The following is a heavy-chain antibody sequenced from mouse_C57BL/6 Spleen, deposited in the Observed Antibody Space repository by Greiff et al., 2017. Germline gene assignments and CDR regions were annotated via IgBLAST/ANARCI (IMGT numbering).Heavy chain of an antibody. J-gene: IGHJ2*01. D-gene: IGHD1-1*01. CDR3: ARGTTVVASDFDY. V-gene: IGHV1-72*01. CDR1: GYTFTSYW. Sequence: QVQLKQPGAELVKPGASVKLSCKASGYTFTSYWMHWVKQRPGRGLEWIGRIDPNSGGTKYNEKFKSKATLTVDKPSSTAYMQLSSLTSEDSAVYYCARGTTVVASDFDYWGQGTTLTVSS. CDR2: IDPNSGGT.